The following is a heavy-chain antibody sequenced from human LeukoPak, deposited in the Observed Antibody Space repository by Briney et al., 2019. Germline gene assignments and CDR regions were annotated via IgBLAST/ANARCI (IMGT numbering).Heavy chain of an antibody. CDR2: ISGSGGST. Sequence: GGSLRLSRAASGFTFSSYAMSWVRQAPGEGLEWVSGISGSGGSTYYADSVKGRFTISRDNSKNTLYLQMDSLRAEDTAVYYCAKGLGKATVTPLGYWGQGTLVTVSS. CDR3: AKGLGKATVTPLGY. V-gene: IGHV3-23*01. CDR1: GFTFSSYA. D-gene: IGHD4-11*01. J-gene: IGHJ4*02.